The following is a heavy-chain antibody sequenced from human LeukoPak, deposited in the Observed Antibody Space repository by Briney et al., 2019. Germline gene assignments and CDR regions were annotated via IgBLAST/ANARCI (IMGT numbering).Heavy chain of an antibody. Sequence: SETLSLTCAVYGGSFSGYYWSWIRQPPGKGLEWIGEINHSGSTNYNPSLKSRVTISVDTSKNQFSLKLSSVTAADTAVYYCARSLLTGADHGDYWGQGTLVTVSS. J-gene: IGHJ4*02. CDR2: INHSGST. CDR1: GGSFSGYY. D-gene: IGHD7-27*01. CDR3: ARSLLTGADHGDY. V-gene: IGHV4-34*01.